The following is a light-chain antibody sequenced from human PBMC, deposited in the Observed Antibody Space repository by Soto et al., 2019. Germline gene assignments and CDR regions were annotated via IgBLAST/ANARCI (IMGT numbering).Light chain of an antibody. CDR2: EVT. Sequence: QSVLTQPASVSGSPGQSITISCTGTSSDIGGYNYVSWYQQHPGKAPKLMLYEVTDRPSGVSNRFSGSKSGNTASLTISGLQAEDEADYYCSSFTSSSTVLFGGGTKLTVL. CDR1: SSDIGGYNY. J-gene: IGLJ2*01. CDR3: SSFTSSSTVL. V-gene: IGLV2-14*01.